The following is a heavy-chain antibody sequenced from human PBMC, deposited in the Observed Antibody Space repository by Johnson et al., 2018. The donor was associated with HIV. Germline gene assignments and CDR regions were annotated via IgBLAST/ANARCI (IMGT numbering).Heavy chain of an antibody. CDR1: GFTFSSYA. Sequence: QVLLVESGGGVVQPGRSLRLSCAASGFTFSSYAMHWVRQAPGKGLEWVAVIRYDGSNKYYADSVKGRFTISRDNSKNTLYLQMNSLSAADTAVYYCAREEGTDILTRGDAFDIWGQGTMVTVSS. CDR3: AREEGTDILTRGDAFDI. V-gene: IGHV3-33*08. D-gene: IGHD3-9*01. CDR2: IRYDGSNK. J-gene: IGHJ3*02.